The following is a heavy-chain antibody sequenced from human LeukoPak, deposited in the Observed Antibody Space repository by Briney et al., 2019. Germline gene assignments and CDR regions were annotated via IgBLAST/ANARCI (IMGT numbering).Heavy chain of an antibody. D-gene: IGHD6-19*01. V-gene: IGHV3-23*01. CDR1: GFTFSSYA. CDR3: AKDLGSGWFLDAFDI. Sequence: PGGSLRLSCAASGFTFSSYAMSWVRQAPGKGLEWVSAISGSGGSTYYANSVKGRFTISRDNSKNTLYLQMNSLRAEDTAVYYCAKDLGSGWFLDAFDIWGQGTMVTVSS. J-gene: IGHJ3*02. CDR2: ISGSGGST.